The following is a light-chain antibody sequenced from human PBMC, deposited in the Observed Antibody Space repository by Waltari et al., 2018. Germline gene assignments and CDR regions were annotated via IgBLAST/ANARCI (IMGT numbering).Light chain of an antibody. CDR1: SSDVDDFNF. Sequence: QSALTHPASISGSPGQPITFPCTGTSSDVDDFNFVSWYQQYQGKAPKLIIYDVANRPSGVSHRFSGSRSGNTASLTIGGLQAEDEADYYCSSYTSVNTRFGGGTKLTVL. V-gene: IGLV2-14*03. J-gene: IGLJ2*01. CDR2: DVA. CDR3: SSYTSVNTR.